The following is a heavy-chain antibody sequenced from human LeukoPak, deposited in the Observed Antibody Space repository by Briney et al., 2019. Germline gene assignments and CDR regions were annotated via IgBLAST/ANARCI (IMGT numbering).Heavy chain of an antibody. Sequence: GGSLRLSCAASGFTFDDYAMPWVRQAPGKGLEWVSCISWNSGSIGYADSVKGRFTISRDNAKNSLYLQMNSLRAEDTALYYCAKVGNYDFWSGYPFDYWGQGTLVTVSS. CDR2: ISWNSGSI. D-gene: IGHD3-3*01. CDR3: AKVGNYDFWSGYPFDY. V-gene: IGHV3-9*01. J-gene: IGHJ4*02. CDR1: GFTFDDYA.